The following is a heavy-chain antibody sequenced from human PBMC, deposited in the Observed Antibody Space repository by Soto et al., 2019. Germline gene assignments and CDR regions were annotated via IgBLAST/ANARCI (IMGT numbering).Heavy chain of an antibody. CDR2: ISAYNGNT. CDR1: GYTFTSYG. Sequence: ASVKVSCKASGYTFTSYGISWVRQAPGQGLEWMGWISAYNGNTNYAQKLQGRVTMTTDTSTSTAYMELRSLRSDDTAVYYCARLYYGSGSYGASDIWGQGTMVTVSS. J-gene: IGHJ3*02. D-gene: IGHD3-10*01. CDR3: ARLYYGSGSYGASDI. V-gene: IGHV1-18*01.